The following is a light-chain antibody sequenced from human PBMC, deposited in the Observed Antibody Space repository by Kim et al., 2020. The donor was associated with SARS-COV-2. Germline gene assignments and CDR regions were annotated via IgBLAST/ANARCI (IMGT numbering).Light chain of an antibody. CDR1: SSNIGSNT. CDR2: SNN. J-gene: IGLJ3*02. V-gene: IGLV1-44*01. Sequence: SVLTQPPSASGTPGQRVTISCSGSSSNIGSNTVNWYQQLPGMAPKLLIYSNNQRPSGVPDRFSGSKSGTSASLAISGLQSEDEADYYCAAWDDSLNGWVFGGGTQLTVL. CDR3: AAWDDSLNGWV.